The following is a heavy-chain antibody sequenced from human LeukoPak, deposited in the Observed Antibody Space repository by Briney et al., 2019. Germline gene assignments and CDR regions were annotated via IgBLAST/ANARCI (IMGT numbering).Heavy chain of an antibody. Sequence: GASVKVSCKASGYTFTSYDITWVRQATGQGLEWMGWMNPNSANTGYAQKFQGRVTMTGNTSISTAYMELSSLRSEDTAVYYCARGFSNTWSEYYYYYMDVWGKGTTVTISS. CDR3: ARGFSNTWSEYYYYYMDV. CDR1: GYTFTSYD. D-gene: IGHD6-13*01. J-gene: IGHJ6*03. V-gene: IGHV1-8*01. CDR2: MNPNSANT.